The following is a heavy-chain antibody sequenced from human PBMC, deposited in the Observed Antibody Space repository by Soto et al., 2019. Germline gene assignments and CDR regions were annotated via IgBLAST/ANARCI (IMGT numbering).Heavy chain of an antibody. J-gene: IGHJ4*02. CDR3: ARAYGDYVFDY. Sequence: SETLSLTCAVSGYSISSSNWWGWIRQPPGKGLEWIGYIYYSGTTYYNPSLKSRVTMSVDTSKNQFSLKLTSVTAADTAVYYSARAYGDYVFDYWGQGTLVTVSS. CDR1: GYSISSSNW. CDR2: IYYSGTT. D-gene: IGHD4-17*01. V-gene: IGHV4-28*03.